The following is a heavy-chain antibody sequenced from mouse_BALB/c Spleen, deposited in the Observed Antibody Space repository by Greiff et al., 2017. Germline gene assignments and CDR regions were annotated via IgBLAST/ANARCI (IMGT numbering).Heavy chain of an antibody. CDR2: INPGSGGT. CDR1: GYAFTNYL. D-gene: IGHD2-3*01. CDR3: ARDGYMFAY. J-gene: IGHJ3*01. V-gene: IGHV1-54*01. Sequence: QVQLQQSGAELVRPGPSVKVSCKASGYAFTNYLIEWVKQRPGQGLEWIGVINPGSGGTNYNEKFKGKATLTADKSSSTAYMQLSSLTSDDSAVYFCARDGYMFAYWGQGTLVTVSA.